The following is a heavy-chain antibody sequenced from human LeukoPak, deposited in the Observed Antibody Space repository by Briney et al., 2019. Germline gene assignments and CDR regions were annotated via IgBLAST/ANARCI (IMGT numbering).Heavy chain of an antibody. D-gene: IGHD4-11*01. CDR1: GGTFSSYT. J-gene: IGHJ1*01. CDR2: IIPILGIA. Sequence: SVKVSCKASGGTFSSYTISWVRQAPGQGHEWMGRIIPILGIANYAQKFQGRVTITADKSTSTAYMELSGLRSEDTAVYYCARTTTVTREYFQHWGQGTLVTVSS. V-gene: IGHV1-69*02. CDR3: ARTTTVTREYFQH.